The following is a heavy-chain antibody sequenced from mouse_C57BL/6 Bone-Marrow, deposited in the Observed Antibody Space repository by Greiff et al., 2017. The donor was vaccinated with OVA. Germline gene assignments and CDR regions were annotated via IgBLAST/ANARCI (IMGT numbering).Heavy chain of an antibody. V-gene: IGHV1-42*01. CDR1: GYSFTGYY. CDR3: AVRPSY. D-gene: IGHD2-10*02. Sequence: EVKLMESGPELVKPGASVKISCKASGYSFTGYYMNWVKQSPEKSLEWIGEINPSTGGTTYNQKFKAKATLTVDKSSSTAYMQLKSLTSEDSAVYYCAVRPSYWGQGTTLTVSS. J-gene: IGHJ2*01. CDR2: INPSTGGT.